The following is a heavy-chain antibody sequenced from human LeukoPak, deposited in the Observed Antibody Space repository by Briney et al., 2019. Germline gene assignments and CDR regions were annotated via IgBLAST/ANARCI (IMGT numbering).Heavy chain of an antibody. CDR3: ARDLNDFWSGYSYDY. CDR1: GFIFSSYS. V-gene: IGHV3-48*01. J-gene: IGHJ4*02. Sequence: TGGSLRLSCAASGFIFSSYSMNWVRQAPGKGLEWVSYISSSSSTIYYADSVKGRFTISRDNAKNSLYLQMNSLRAEDTAVYYCARDLNDFWSGYSYDYWGQGTLVTVSS. D-gene: IGHD3-3*01. CDR2: ISSSSSTI.